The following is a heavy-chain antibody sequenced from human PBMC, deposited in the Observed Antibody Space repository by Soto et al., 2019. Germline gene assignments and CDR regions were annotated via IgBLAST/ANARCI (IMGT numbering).Heavy chain of an antibody. CDR2: IWYDGSNK. CDR1: GFTFSSYG. J-gene: IGHJ6*02. V-gene: IGHV3-33*01. CDR3: ARGGDYYYGMDV. Sequence: QVQLVESGGGVVQPGRSLRLSCAASGFTFSSYGMHWVRQAPGKGLEWVAVIWYDGSNKYYADSVKGQFTISRDNSKNTLYLQMNSLRAEDTAVYYCARGGDYYYGMDVWGQGTTVTVSS.